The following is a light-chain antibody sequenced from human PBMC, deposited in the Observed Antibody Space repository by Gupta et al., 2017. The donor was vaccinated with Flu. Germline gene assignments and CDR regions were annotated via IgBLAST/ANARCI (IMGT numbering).Light chain of an antibody. J-gene: IGKJ1*01. CDR1: QNIGNY. V-gene: IGKV1-39*01. CDR2: AAS. CDR3: QQTDSSIWT. Sequence: DIEMTQSPSSLSASVGDRVTITCRASQNIGNYLNWYQQKPGRAPNLLIYAASNLHAGIPSRFSGSGSVTDFTLTISRLQPEDFASYYCQQTDSSIWTFGQGTKVDI.